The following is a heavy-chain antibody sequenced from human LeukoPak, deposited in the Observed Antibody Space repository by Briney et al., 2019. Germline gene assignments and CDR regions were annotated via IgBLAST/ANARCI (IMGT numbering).Heavy chain of an antibody. CDR2: IDQGGSVR. J-gene: IGHJ4*02. V-gene: IGHV3-7*01. D-gene: IGHD6-13*01. CDR1: GFSFSTYW. CDR3: ARDPESSSFDL. Sequence: GGTLRLSCAASGFSFSTYWMSWVRQTPEKGLEFVANIDQGGSVRNYMDSLKGRCTISRDNAKKSLYLEINSLRADDTAVYYCARDPESSSFDLWGRGALVTVSS.